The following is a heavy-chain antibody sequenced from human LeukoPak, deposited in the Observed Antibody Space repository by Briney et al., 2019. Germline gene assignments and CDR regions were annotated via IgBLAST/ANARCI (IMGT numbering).Heavy chain of an antibody. J-gene: IGHJ3*02. CDR3: ARDCSGGSCYGAFDI. D-gene: IGHD2-15*01. CDR1: GGSISSISSNNYH. CDR2: IYYSGST. Sequence: SETLSLTCIVSGGSISSISSNNYHWGWIRQPPGKGLEWIGSIYYSGSTYYNPSLKSRVTISVDTSKNQFSLKLSSVTAADTAVYYCARDCSGGSCYGAFDIWGQGTMVTVSS. V-gene: IGHV4-39*02.